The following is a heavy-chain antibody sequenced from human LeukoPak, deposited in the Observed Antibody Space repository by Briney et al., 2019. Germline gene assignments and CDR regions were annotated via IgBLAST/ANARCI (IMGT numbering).Heavy chain of an antibody. CDR1: GGSISRYY. Sequence: SETLSLTCTVSGGSISRYYWSWIRQPPGKGLEWIGYIYSSGSTNYNPSLKSRVTISVDTSKNQFSLKLTSVTAADTAVYYCARAYYYGSGSYGLDYWGQGTLVTVSS. J-gene: IGHJ4*02. CDR2: IYSSGST. CDR3: ARAYYYGSGSYGLDY. D-gene: IGHD3-10*01. V-gene: IGHV4-59*01.